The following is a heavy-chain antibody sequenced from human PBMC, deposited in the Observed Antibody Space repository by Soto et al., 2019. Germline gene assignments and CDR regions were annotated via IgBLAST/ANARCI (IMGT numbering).Heavy chain of an antibody. CDR3: ARDRSNRYYDNWLDL. D-gene: IGHD3-22*01. V-gene: IGHV4-59*01. CDR1: GCSISSYY. Sequence: SETLSLTCTVSGCSISSYYWSWIRQPPGKGLEWIGYIYYSGGTNYNPALKSRVTISGETYKNQFSLKRSSVTAADTAVYYCARDRSNRYYDNWLDLWGQGTLVTVSS. J-gene: IGHJ5*01. CDR2: IYYSGGT.